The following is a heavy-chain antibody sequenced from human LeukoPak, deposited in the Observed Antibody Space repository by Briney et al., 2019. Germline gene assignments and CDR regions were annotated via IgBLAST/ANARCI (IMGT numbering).Heavy chain of an antibody. V-gene: IGHV3-30*04. D-gene: IGHD1-14*01. Sequence: PGGSLRLSCATSAFTFNTSAMHWVRQGPGKGLEWVALISYDGSKKYYADSVKGRFTISRDNSKDTLYLQLNSLRAEDTAVYYCAREGRGRKYFDHCGQGTLVTVSS. J-gene: IGHJ4*02. CDR1: AFTFNTSA. CDR2: ISYDGSKK. CDR3: AREGRGRKYFDH.